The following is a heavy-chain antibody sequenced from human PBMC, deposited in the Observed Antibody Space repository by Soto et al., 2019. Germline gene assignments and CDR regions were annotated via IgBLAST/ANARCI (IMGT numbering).Heavy chain of an antibody. CDR2: TYYKSKWYY. V-gene: IGHV6-1*01. D-gene: IGHD1-1*01. J-gene: IGHJ6*03. Sequence: QTLSLTCDVSGDSVSSNSAGWNWIRQTPSRGLEWLGRTYYKSKWYYTYAASVKSRITVSPDTSKNQFSLQLTSVTPEDTAVYYCARGSWDDVSGHYYMDVWDKGTTVTVSS. CDR1: GDSVSSNSAG. CDR3: ARGSWDDVSGHYYMDV.